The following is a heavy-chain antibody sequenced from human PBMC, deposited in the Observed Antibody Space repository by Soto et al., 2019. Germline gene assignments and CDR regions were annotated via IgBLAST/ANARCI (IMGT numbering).Heavy chain of an antibody. D-gene: IGHD6-13*01. V-gene: IGHV3-11*01. CDR3: ARESSSSSWFDY. J-gene: IGHJ4*02. Sequence: GGSLSLSCAASGFTFSDYYMSWIRQAPGKGLEWVSYITSSGSTIYYADSVKGRFTISRDNAKNSLYLQMNSLRAEDTAVYYCARESSSSSWFDYWGQGTLVTVSS. CDR2: ITSSGSTI. CDR1: GFTFSDYY.